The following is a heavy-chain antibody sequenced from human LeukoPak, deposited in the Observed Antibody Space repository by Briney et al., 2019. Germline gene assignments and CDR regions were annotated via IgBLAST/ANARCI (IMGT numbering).Heavy chain of an antibody. CDR2: IFWNDDK. CDR1: GFSLSTSGVG. V-gene: IGHV2-5*01. D-gene: IGHD3-10*01. CDR3: AHRGNYGSASSSSHFDY. Sequence: ESGPTLVNPTQTLTLTCTFSGFSLSTSGVGVGWIRQPPGKALEWLAVIFWNDDKRYSPSLKSRLTITKDTSKNQVVLTMTNMDPVDTATYYCAHRGNYGSASSSSHFDYWGQGTLVTVSS. J-gene: IGHJ4*02.